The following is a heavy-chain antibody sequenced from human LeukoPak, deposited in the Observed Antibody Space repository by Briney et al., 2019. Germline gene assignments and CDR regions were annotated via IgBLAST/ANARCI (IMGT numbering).Heavy chain of an antibody. CDR3: ARDGSGRTCSSNIYYFDY. V-gene: IGHV1-18*01. CDR1: GYTFISYG. Sequence: GASVKVSCKASGYTFISYGISWVRLAPGQGLEWMGWISGYTGNTNYAQTLQGRVTMTTDTSTNTAYMELRSLRSDDTAVYYCARDGSGRTCSSNIYYFDYWGQGTLVTVSS. J-gene: IGHJ4*02. CDR2: ISGYTGNT. D-gene: IGHD2-15*01.